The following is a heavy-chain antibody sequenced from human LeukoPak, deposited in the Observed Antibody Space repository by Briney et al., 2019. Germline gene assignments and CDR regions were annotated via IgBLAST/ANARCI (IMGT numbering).Heavy chain of an antibody. CDR2: IHNGGDT. CDR1: GFSVSANY. V-gene: IGHV3-66*02. J-gene: IGHJ4*02. Sequence: GGSLRFSCTASGFSVSANYMSWVRQAPGKGLEWVSVIHNGGDTYYADSVKGRFTISRDNSKNTLYLQMNSLRAEDTAVYYCARERYCSGASCPNSNRYFDFWGQGTLVTVSS. CDR3: ARERYCSGASCPNSNRYFDF. D-gene: IGHD2-15*01.